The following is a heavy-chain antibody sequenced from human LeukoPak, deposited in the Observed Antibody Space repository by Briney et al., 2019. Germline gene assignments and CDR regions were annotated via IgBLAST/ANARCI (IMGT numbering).Heavy chain of an antibody. Sequence: SETLSLTCTVSGGSISSYYWSWIRQPPGKGLEWIGYIYYSGSTNYNPSLKSRVTISVDTSKNQFSLKLSSVTAADTAVYYCARGGYSYGNGMDVWGQGTTVTISS. V-gene: IGHV4-59*01. CDR2: IYYSGST. CDR3: ARGGYSYGNGMDV. J-gene: IGHJ6*02. CDR1: GGSISSYY. D-gene: IGHD5-18*01.